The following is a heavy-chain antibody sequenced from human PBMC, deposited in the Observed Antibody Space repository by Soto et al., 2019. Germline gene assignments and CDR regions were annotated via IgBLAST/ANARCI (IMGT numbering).Heavy chain of an antibody. D-gene: IGHD2-2*02. CDR3: ARVRSGCSPTSCYNDP. CDR1: GDSVSSFNW. CDR2: ISHSGTT. V-gene: IGHV4-4*02. J-gene: IGHJ5*02. Sequence: SETLSLTCAVFGDSVSSFNWWNWVRQSPGKGLEWIGEISHSGTTYYNPSLRSRVNISIDRSKNQFSLNLRPVTAADTAVYYCARVRSGCSPTSCYNDPWGQGTLVTAPQ.